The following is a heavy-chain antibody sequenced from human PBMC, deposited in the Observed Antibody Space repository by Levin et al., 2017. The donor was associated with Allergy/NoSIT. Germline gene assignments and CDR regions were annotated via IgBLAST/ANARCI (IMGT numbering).Heavy chain of an antibody. J-gene: IGHJ4*02. Sequence: GGSLRLSCAASGFTFSSYEMTWVRQAPGKGLEWVSYISSSGSTIYYADSLKGRFTISRDNAKNSLYLQMHSLRAEDTAVYYCAREDTAMAYFDYWGQGTLVTVSS. CDR3: AREDTAMAYFDY. CDR2: ISSSGSTI. V-gene: IGHV3-48*03. D-gene: IGHD5-18*01. CDR1: GFTFSSYE.